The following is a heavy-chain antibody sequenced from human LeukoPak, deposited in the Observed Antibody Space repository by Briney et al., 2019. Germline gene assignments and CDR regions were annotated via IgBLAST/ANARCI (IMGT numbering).Heavy chain of an antibody. Sequence: GSLRLSCAASGFTFSSYAMSWVRQAPGKGLEWISAISGGGGSTYYADSVKVRFTISRDNSKNTLYLQMNSLRAEDTAVYYCAKSRSWYDAFDIWGQGTMVTVSS. V-gene: IGHV3-23*01. CDR3: AKSRSWYDAFDI. CDR1: GFTFSSYA. J-gene: IGHJ3*02. D-gene: IGHD6-13*01. CDR2: ISGGGGST.